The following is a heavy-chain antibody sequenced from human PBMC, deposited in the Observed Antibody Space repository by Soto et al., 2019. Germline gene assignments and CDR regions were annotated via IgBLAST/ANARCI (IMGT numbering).Heavy chain of an antibody. J-gene: IGHJ6*01. V-gene: IGHV3-23*01. D-gene: IGHD2-2*01. CDR1: GFTFSSYA. CDR3: AKGSSVVVVPAAMAYYYYYGMDV. Sequence: EVQLLESGGGLVQPGGSLRLSCAASGFTFSSYAMSWVRQAPGKGLEWVSAISGSGGSTYYADSVKGRFTISRDNSKNTLYLQMNSLRAEDTAVYYCAKGSSVVVVPAAMAYYYYYGMDVW. CDR2: ISGSGGST.